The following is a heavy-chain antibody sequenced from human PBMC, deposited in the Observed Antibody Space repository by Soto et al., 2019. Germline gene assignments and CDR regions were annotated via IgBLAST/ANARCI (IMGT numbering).Heavy chain of an antibody. V-gene: IGHV1-18*04. J-gene: IGHJ4*02. CDR2: ISGYNGNT. CDR3: ARDLSHRTTNFDY. Sequence: QVQLVQSGAEVKKPGASVKVSCEASGYTFTKYGVIWVRQAPGQGLEWMGWISGYNGNTIYAQKFQGRVTLTTDTSTNTTYMELRSLRSDDTAMYFCARDLSHRTTNFDYWGQGTLVTVSS. D-gene: IGHD1-1*01. CDR1: GYTFTKYG.